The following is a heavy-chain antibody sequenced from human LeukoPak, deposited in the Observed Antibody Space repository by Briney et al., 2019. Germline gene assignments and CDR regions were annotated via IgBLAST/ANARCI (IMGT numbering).Heavy chain of an antibody. Sequence: SETLSLTCTVSGGSISSYYWSWIRQPPGKGLEWIGDIYYSGSTNYNPSLKSRVTISVDTSKNQFSLKLSSVTAADTAVYYCARAQYSSGWYYYYYMDVWGKGTTVTVSS. CDR2: IYYSGST. CDR1: GGSISSYY. J-gene: IGHJ6*03. D-gene: IGHD6-19*01. V-gene: IGHV4-59*08. CDR3: ARAQYSSGWYYYYYMDV.